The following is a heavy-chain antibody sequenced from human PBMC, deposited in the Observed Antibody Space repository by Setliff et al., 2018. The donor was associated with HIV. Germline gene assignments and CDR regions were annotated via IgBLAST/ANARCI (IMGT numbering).Heavy chain of an antibody. V-gene: IGHV1-58*02. CDR1: GFTFTNSA. D-gene: IGHD3-10*01. Sequence: SVKVSCKASGFTFTNSAMQWVRQARGQRLEWIGWIVVGSYNTNYAQKFQERVTITRDLSTSTAYMELSSLRSEDTAVYYCAAASNRRVRGVNLHYYYYMDVLGKGTTVTVSS. J-gene: IGHJ6*03. CDR3: AAASNRRVRGVNLHYYYYMDV. CDR2: IVVGSYNT.